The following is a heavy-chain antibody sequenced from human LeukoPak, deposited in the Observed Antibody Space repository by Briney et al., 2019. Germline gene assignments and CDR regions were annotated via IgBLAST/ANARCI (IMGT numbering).Heavy chain of an antibody. J-gene: IGHJ4*02. CDR2: IYYSGST. D-gene: IGHD2/OR15-2a*01. CDR3: AREENIKYYFDY. Sequence: DPSETLSLTCTVPGGSVSSGSYYWSWIRQPPGKGLEWNGYIYYSGSTNYNPSLKSRVTISVDTSKNQFSLKLSSVTAADTAVYYCAREENIKYYFDYWGQGTLVTVSS. V-gene: IGHV4-61*01. CDR1: GGSVSSGSYY.